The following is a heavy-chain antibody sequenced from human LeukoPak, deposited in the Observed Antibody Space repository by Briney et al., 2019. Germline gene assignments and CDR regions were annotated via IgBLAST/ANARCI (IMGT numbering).Heavy chain of an antibody. CDR3: TRGGGRRGGNCYGY. J-gene: IGHJ4*02. CDR1: GGSFSTYY. CDR2: IYASGSS. V-gene: IGHV4-4*07. D-gene: IGHD2-15*01. Sequence: SETLSLTCTVSGGSFSTYYWGWIRQPAGKGLEWIGRIYASGSSNYNPSLQSRVTMSLDTSKTQFSLNLRSVTAADTAVYYCTRGGGRRGGNCYGYWGRGTLVTVSS.